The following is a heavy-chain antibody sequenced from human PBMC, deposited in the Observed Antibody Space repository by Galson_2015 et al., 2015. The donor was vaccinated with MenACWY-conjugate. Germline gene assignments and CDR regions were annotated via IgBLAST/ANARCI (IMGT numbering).Heavy chain of an antibody. D-gene: IGHD2/OR15-2a*01. CDR1: GGSASSSGYS. V-gene: IGHV4-61*08. Sequence: SEPLSLTCPVSGGSASSSGYSWAWLRQPPGKGLEWIGLIYDSGTTKYNPSLKGRVTISIDTSKNQVSLKLSSVTAADTAVYYCAREFSYWGQGTLVTVSS. CDR3: AREFSY. J-gene: IGHJ4*02. CDR2: IYDSGTT.